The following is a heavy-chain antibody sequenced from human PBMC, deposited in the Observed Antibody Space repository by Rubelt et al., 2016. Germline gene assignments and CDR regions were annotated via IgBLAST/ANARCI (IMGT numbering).Heavy chain of an antibody. V-gene: IGHV1-2*02. CDR2: INPNSGGT. Sequence: TFTGYYMHWVRQAPGQGLEWMGWINPNSGGTNYAQKFQGRVTMTRDTSTSTVYMELSSLRSEDTAVYYCAREYCSGGSCLKSFDYWGQGTLVTVSS. CDR1: TFTGYY. J-gene: IGHJ4*02. CDR3: AREYCSGGSCLKSFDY. D-gene: IGHD2-15*01.